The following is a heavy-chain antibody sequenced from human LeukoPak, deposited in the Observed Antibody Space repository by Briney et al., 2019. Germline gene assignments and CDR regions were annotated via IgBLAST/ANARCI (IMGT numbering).Heavy chain of an antibody. Sequence: GGSLRLSCAASGFTFSSYMMNWVRQAPGKGLECFSSISSSSSYIYYAHSVKGRFTISRDNATNSLYLQMNSLRAEDTAVYYCARDGYGGNSRFFYYFDYWGQGTLVTVSS. D-gene: IGHD4-23*01. V-gene: IGHV3-21*01. CDR1: GFTFSSYM. J-gene: IGHJ4*02. CDR2: ISSSSSYI. CDR3: ARDGYGGNSRFFYYFDY.